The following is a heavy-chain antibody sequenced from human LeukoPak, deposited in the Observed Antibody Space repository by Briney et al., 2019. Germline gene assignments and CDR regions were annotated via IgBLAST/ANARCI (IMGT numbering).Heavy chain of an antibody. CDR1: GFTFRSHA. CDR2: MSGSGGST. Sequence: GGSLRLSCVGSGFTFRSHAMSWVRQAPGKGLEWVSTMSGSGGSTYYADSVKGRFTISRDNSKNTLYLQMNSLRAEDTAVYYCAKDMNYYGSGGDYWGQGTLVTVSS. D-gene: IGHD3-10*01. J-gene: IGHJ4*02. CDR3: AKDMNYYGSGGDY. V-gene: IGHV3-23*01.